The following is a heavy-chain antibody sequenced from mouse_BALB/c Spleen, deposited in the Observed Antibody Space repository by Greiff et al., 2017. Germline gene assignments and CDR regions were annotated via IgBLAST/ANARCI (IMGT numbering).Heavy chain of an antibody. CDR3: TTTMITREGLAY. CDR1: GYTFTSYW. Sequence: VHVKQSGTVLARPGASVKMSCKASGYTFTSYWMHWVKQRPGQGLEWIGAIYPGNSDTSYNQKFKGKAKLTAVTSTSTAYMELSSLTNEDSAVYYCTTTMITREGLAYWGQGTLVTVSA. D-gene: IGHD2-4*01. V-gene: IGHV1-5*01. J-gene: IGHJ3*01. CDR2: IYPGNSDT.